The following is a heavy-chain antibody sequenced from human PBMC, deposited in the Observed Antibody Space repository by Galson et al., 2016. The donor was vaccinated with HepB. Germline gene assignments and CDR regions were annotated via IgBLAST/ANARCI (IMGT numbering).Heavy chain of an antibody. CDR1: GGTFRKYA. D-gene: IGHD6-13*01. CDR2: FIPVLSTP. CDR3: ASHLTGGSWWYFPY. V-gene: IGHV1-69*13. J-gene: IGHJ4*02. Sequence: SVKVSCKVSGGTFRKYAISWLRQAPGHGLEWVGGFIPVLSTPNYAPKFQDRATIIADESTNIAYIELTSLRSEDPAVYYCASHLTGGSWWYFPYWGQGTLVTVPS.